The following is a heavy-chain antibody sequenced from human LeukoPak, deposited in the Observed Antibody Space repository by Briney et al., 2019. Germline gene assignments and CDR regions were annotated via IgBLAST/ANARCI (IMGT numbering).Heavy chain of an antibody. CDR3: ARNGAAGTPNRFFNWFDP. CDR1: GYSFTTYW. Sequence: PGESLKISCKGSGYSFTTYWIGWVRQLPGKGLEWVGLIYPGNSDTRYNPSFQGQVTFSADKSIDTAYLQWSSLQASDTAIYFCARNGAAGTPNRFFNWFDPWGQGTLVTVSS. CDR2: IYPGNSDT. V-gene: IGHV5-51*01. D-gene: IGHD6-13*01. J-gene: IGHJ5*02.